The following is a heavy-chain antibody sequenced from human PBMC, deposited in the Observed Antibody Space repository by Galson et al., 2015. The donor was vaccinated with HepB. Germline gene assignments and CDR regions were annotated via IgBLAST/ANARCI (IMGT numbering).Heavy chain of an antibody. J-gene: IGHJ6*02. V-gene: IGHV1-3*01. D-gene: IGHD4-11*01. CDR1: GYTFTSYA. CDR2: INAGNGNT. CDR3: AIYSNPTSGYYYGMDV. Sequence: SVKVSCKASGYTFTSYAMHWARQAPGQRLEWMGWINAGNGNTKYSQKFQGRVTITRDTSASTAYMELSSLRSEDTAVYYCAIYSNPTSGYYYGMDVWGQGTTVTVSS.